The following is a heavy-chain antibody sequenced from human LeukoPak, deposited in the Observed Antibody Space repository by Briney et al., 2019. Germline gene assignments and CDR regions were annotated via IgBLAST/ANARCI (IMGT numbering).Heavy chain of an antibody. V-gene: IGHV3-23*01. CDR1: GFTFSSYA. Sequence: GGSLRLSCTASGFTFSSYAMSWVRQAPGKGLEWVSAISGSGGSTYYADSVRGRFATSRDNAKNSLYLQINNVGADDTAVYYCARDQDWAFDYWGQGTLVTVSS. D-gene: IGHD3/OR15-3a*01. J-gene: IGHJ4*02. CDR2: ISGSGGST. CDR3: ARDQDWAFDY.